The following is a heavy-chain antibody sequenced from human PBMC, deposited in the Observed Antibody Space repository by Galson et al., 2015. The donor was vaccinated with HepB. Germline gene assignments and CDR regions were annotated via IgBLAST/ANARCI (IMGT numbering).Heavy chain of an antibody. V-gene: IGHV3-11*01. CDR2: ISSSGSTI. D-gene: IGHD2-2*02. CDR3: AREGYCSSTSCYTGGYYMDV. J-gene: IGHJ6*03. Sequence: SLRLSCAASGFTFSNYYMSWIRQAPGKGLEWVSYISSSGSTIYYADSVKGRFTISRDNAKNSLYLQMNSLRAEDTAVYYCAREGYCSSTSCYTGGYYMDVWGKGTTVTVPS. CDR1: GFTFSNYY.